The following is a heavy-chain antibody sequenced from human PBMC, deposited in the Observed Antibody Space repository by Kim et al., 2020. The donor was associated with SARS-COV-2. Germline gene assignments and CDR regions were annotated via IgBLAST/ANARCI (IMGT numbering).Heavy chain of an antibody. CDR1: GGTFSSYA. Sequence: SVKVSCKASGGTFSSYAISWVRQAPGQGLEWMGGIIPIFGTANYAQKFQGRVTITADESTSTAYMELSSLRSEDTAVYYCARSSSGGSPDYDFWSGYSPDYWGQGTLVTVSS. J-gene: IGHJ4*02. V-gene: IGHV1-69*13. CDR3: ARSSSGGSPDYDFWSGYSPDY. D-gene: IGHD3-3*01. CDR2: IIPIFGTA.